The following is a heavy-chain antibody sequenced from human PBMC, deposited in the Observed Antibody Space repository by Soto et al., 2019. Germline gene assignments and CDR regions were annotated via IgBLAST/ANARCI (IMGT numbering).Heavy chain of an antibody. J-gene: IGHJ4*02. CDR2: IKEDGSEV. Sequence: EAQLVGSGGGLVQPGGSLRLSCAASGFTFSNYWMNWVRQAPGKGLEWVANIKEDGSEVNYVDSVKGRFTISRDNARNSVYLQMNSLRADDTAVYYCLSFWTDSWGQGTLGTVSS. V-gene: IGHV3-7*03. D-gene: IGHD1-1*01. CDR3: LSFWTDS. CDR1: GFTFSNYW.